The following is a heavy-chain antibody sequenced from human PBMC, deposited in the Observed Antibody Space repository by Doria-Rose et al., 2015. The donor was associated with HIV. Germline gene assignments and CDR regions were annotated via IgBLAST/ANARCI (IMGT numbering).Heavy chain of an antibody. Sequence: VRQARGQGLEWMGGIFPMVSITNYAQKFQDRVTITADEARSTAYMELNSLGSEDTAVYYCARGVRVERGDHYYGYMDVWGQGTTVTVYS. CDR2: IFPMVSIT. D-gene: IGHD1-1*01. CDR3: ARGVRVERGDHYYGYMDV. V-gene: IGHV1-69*01. J-gene: IGHJ6*03.